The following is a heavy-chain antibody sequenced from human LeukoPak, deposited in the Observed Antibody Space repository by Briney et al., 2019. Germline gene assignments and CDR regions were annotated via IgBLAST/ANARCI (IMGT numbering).Heavy chain of an antibody. CDR2: IKQDGSEK. J-gene: IGHJ4*02. V-gene: IGHV3-7*01. CDR3: ARRYLDY. Sequence: GGSLRLSCAASGFTFSDYWLSWVRQAPGKGLEWVANIKQDGSEKHYVDSVKGRFTISRDNAKNSLFLQMNSLRVEDTAVYYCARRYLDYWGQGTLVTVSS. CDR1: GFTFSDYW.